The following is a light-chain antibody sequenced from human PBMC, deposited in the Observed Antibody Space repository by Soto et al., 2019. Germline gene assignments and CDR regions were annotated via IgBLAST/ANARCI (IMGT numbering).Light chain of an antibody. CDR3: RSWDSSLSAYV. CDR1: SSNIGGNS. J-gene: IGLJ1*01. CDR2: DDN. Sequence: QSVLTQPPSVSAAAGQKVTISCAGSSSNIGGNSVSWYQQLPGTAPKLLIYDDNKRPSGIPDRFSGSKSGTSATLGITGFQTGDEADYYCRSWDSSLSAYVFGTGTKVTVL. V-gene: IGLV1-51*01.